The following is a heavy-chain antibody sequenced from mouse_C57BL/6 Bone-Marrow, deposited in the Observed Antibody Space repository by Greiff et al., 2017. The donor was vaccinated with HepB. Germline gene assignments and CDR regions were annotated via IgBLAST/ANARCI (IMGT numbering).Heavy chain of an antibody. J-gene: IGHJ4*01. D-gene: IGHD1-1*01. V-gene: IGHV1-4*01. CDR1: GYTFTSYT. Sequence: QVQLKESGAELARPGASVKMSCKASGYTFTSYTMHWVKQRPGQGLEWIGYINPSSGYTKYNQKFKVKATLTADKSSSTAYMQLSSLTSEDSAVYYCARFITTVVATDYAMDYWGQGTSVTVSS. CDR3: ARFITTVVATDYAMDY. CDR2: INPSSGYT.